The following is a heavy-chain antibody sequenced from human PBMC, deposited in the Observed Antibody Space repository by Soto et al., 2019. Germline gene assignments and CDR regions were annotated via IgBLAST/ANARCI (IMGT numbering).Heavy chain of an antibody. J-gene: IGHJ4*02. Sequence: HPGGSLRLSCAASGLTFSSYSMNWVRQAPGKGLEWVSYIVGGGSIIDYADSVKGRFTVSRDNARNSLYLEMSSLRAEDTAVYYCASLSRTWSTPHNWGQGTLVTVSS. V-gene: IGHV3-48*01. CDR1: GLTFSSYS. CDR3: ASLSRTWSTPHN. CDR2: IVGGGSII. D-gene: IGHD2-2*01.